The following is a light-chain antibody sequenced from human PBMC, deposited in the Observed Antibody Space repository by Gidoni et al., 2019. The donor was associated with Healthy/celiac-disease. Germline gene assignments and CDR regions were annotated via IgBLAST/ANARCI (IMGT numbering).Light chain of an antibody. CDR3: QQYNNWPPLT. CDR2: GAS. CDR1: QSVSSN. V-gene: IGKV3D-15*01. J-gene: IGKJ4*01. Sequence: EIVMTQCTATLSVSPGERATLSCRASQSVSSNLARYQQKPGQAPRLLIYGASIRATGIPARFSGSGSGTEFPLTISSLQSEDIAVYYCQQYNNWPPLTFGGGTQVEIK.